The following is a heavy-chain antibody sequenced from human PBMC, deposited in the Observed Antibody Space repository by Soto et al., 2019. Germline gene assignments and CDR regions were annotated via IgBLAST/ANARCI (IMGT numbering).Heavy chain of an antibody. Sequence: SETLSLTCTVSGGSISSYYWSWIRQPPGKGLEWVGYIYYSGSTNYNPSLKSRVTISVDTSKNQFSLKLSSVTAADTAVYYCAKEWLLWSNWFDPWGQGTLVTVSS. D-gene: IGHD3-3*01. CDR2: IYYSGST. CDR3: AKEWLLWSNWFDP. V-gene: IGHV4-59*12. CDR1: GGSISSYY. J-gene: IGHJ5*02.